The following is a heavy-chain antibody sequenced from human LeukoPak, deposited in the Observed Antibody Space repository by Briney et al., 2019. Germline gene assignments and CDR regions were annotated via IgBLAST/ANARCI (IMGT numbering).Heavy chain of an antibody. CDR1: GFTFSSYA. V-gene: IGHV3-23*01. CDR3: AKVSDHFYDSSGYLDY. D-gene: IGHD3-22*01. CDR2: ISDSGGNT. Sequence: GGCLRLSYAASGFTFSSYAMSWVRQAPGKGLEWVSSISDSGGNTYYADSVKGRFTISRDNSKNTLYLKMNSLRAEDTAVYYCAKVSDHFYDSSGYLDYWGQGTLVTVSS. J-gene: IGHJ4*02.